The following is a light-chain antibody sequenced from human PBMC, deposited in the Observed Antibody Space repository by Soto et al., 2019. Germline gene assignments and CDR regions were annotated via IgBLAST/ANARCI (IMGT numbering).Light chain of an antibody. Sequence: DIQMTQSPSSVSASVGDRVTITCRASQGIRTWLAWYQQRPGKVPKLLIYEASTLQSGVPSRFSGSGSGTQFTLTISSLQPEDFGPYYCQQANSLPLTFGGGTKVEIK. CDR2: EAS. CDR1: QGIRTW. J-gene: IGKJ4*01. CDR3: QQANSLPLT. V-gene: IGKV1-12*01.